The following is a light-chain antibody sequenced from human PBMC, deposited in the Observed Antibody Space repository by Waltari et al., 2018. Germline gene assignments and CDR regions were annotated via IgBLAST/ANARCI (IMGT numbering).Light chain of an antibody. CDR1: QSIDSNY. CDR2: GAS. J-gene: IGKJ1*01. Sequence: EIVLTQSPGTLSLSLGESATLSCRASQSIDSNYVAWYQQKPGQAPGLLISGASTRATGIPDRFRGSESGTDFFTLTINRLEPEDFAVYYCQQYGFSSWTFGQGTKVEMK. CDR3: QQYGFSSWT. V-gene: IGKV3-20*01.